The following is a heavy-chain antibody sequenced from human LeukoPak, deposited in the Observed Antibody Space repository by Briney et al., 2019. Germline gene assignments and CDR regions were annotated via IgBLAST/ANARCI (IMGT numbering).Heavy chain of an antibody. CDR2: ISAYNGNT. CDR1: GYTFTSYG. Sequence: GASVKVSCKASGYTFTSYGISWVRQAPGQGLEWMGWISAYNGNTNYAQKLQGRVTMTTDTSTSTACMELRSLRSDDTAVYYCARGRAVYSSSSNWFDPWGQGTLVTVSS. CDR3: ARGRAVYSSSSNWFDP. V-gene: IGHV1-18*01. J-gene: IGHJ5*02. D-gene: IGHD6-13*01.